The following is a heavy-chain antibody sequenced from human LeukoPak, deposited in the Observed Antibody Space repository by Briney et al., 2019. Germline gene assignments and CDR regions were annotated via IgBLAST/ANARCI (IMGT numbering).Heavy chain of an antibody. J-gene: IGHJ4*02. CDR3: ARDERATAMVNYFDY. CDR1: GYTFTSYD. Sequence: ASVKVSCKASGYTFTSYDINWVRQAPGQGLEWMGWISAYNGNTNYAQKLQGRVTMTTDTSTSTAYMELRSLRSDDTAVYYCARDERATAMVNYFDYWGQGTLVTVSS. V-gene: IGHV1-18*01. D-gene: IGHD5-18*01. CDR2: ISAYNGNT.